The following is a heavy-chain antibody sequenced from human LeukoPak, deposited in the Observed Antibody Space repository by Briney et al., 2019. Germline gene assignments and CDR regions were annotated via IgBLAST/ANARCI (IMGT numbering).Heavy chain of an antibody. CDR1: GGSISSGDYY. V-gene: IGHV4-30-4*08. CDR2: IYYSGST. CDR3: ARDGDYGTFAFDI. D-gene: IGHD4-17*01. Sequence: SQTLSLTCTVSGGSISSGDYYWSWIRQPPGKGLEWIGYIYYSGSTYYNPSLKSRVTISVGTSKNQFSLKLSSVTAADTAVYYCARDGDYGTFAFDIWGQGTMVTVSS. J-gene: IGHJ3*02.